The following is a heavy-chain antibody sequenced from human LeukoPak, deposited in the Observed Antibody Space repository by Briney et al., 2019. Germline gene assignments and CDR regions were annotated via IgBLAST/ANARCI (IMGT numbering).Heavy chain of an antibody. V-gene: IGHV3-30-3*01. CDR2: ISYDGSNK. J-gene: IGHJ3*02. CDR1: GFTFSSYA. D-gene: IGHD1-26*01. CDR3: ARDWEGDAFDI. Sequence: GGSLRLSCAASGFTFSSYAMHWVRQAPGKGLEWVAVISYDGSNKYYADSVKGRFTISRDNSENTLYLQMNSLRAEDTAVYYCARDWEGDAFDIWGQGTMVTVSS.